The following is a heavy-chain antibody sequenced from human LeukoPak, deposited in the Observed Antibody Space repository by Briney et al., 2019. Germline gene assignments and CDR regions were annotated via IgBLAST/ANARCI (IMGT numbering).Heavy chain of an antibody. CDR1: GLTFSDYF. D-gene: IGHD1-26*01. CDR3: ARDPYSGTYSDYYYYMDV. V-gene: IGHV3-11*04. CDR2: ITSTGSYI. J-gene: IGHJ6*03. Sequence: GGSLRLSCAASGLTFSDYFMSWIRQAPGKGLEWVSYITSTGSYIYYADSVKGRFTISRDNAKNSLFLQLNSLRAEDTAVYYCARDPYSGTYSDYYYYMDVWGKGTTVTVSS.